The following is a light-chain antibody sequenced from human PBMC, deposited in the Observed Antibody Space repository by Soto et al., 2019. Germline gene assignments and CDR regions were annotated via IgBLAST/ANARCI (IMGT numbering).Light chain of an antibody. Sequence: QSVLTQLPSASGTPGQRATISCSGSSSNIGSNTVNWYQQLPGTALKLLIYSNNQRPSGVPDRFSGSQSGTSASLAISRLHYEDEDEYYCAAWDVSLNGYHLGTGTKATV. CDR1: SSNIGSNT. CDR2: SNN. J-gene: IGLJ1*01. CDR3: AAWDVSLNGYH. V-gene: IGLV1-44*01.